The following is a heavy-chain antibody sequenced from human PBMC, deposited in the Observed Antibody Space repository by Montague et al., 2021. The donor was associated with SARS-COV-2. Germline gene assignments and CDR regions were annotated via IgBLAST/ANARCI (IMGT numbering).Heavy chain of an antibody. Sequence: NSGSTNYNPSLKSRVTISVDTSKNQFSLKLSSVTAADTAVYYCARTYYDILTGYYNRGAFDIWGKGTRVPV. J-gene: IGHJ3*02. V-gene: IGHV4-4*09. D-gene: IGHD3-9*01. CDR2: NSGST. CDR3: ARTYYDILTGYYNRGAFDI.